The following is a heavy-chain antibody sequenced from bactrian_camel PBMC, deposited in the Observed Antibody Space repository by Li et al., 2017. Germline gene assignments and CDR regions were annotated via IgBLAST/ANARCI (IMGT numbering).Heavy chain of an antibody. Sequence: HVQLVESGGGSVQAGESRRLSCVTSGYTSTTSCVAWVRQAPGKQREGVVSIDRDGRATYADSVKGRFTISRDNAKNTLCLQLNSLTREDSAMYYCTRETQWVGYHEFAEYWGQGTQVTVS. CDR2: IDRDGRA. J-gene: IGHJ4*01. CDR1: GYTSTTSC. V-gene: IGHV3S1*01. CDR3: TRETQWVGYHEFAEY. D-gene: IGHD5*01.